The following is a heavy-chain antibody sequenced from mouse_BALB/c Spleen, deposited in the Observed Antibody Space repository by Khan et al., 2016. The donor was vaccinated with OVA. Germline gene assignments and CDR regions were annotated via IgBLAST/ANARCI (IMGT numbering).Heavy chain of an antibody. D-gene: IGHD1-2*01. CDR1: GYSITSGYG. CDR3: ARTARIKY. Sequence: EVQLQQSGPGLVKPSQSLSLTCTVTGYSITSGYGWNWIRQFPGNKLEWMGYIRYSGSPNYNPSLKRRISINRDTSKNQFFRQVNSVTTEDTATYYCARTARIKYWGQGTTLTVSS. CDR2: IRYSGSP. J-gene: IGHJ2*01. V-gene: IGHV3-1*02.